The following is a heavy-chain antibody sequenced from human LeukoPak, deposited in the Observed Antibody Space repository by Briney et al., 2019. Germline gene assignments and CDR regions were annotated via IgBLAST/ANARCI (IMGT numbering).Heavy chain of an antibody. J-gene: IGHJ4*02. D-gene: IGHD1-26*01. Sequence: GESLRLSRAPSGSTFSSYPMTWVRQAPGQGLEWVSAISGNSVTIYYADSVKGRFTISRDNSKNTLYLQMYSLRAEDTAVYYCAKILSGTYSFDLWGQGTLVTVSS. CDR2: ISGNSVTI. CDR3: AKILSGTYSFDL. CDR1: GSTFSSYP. V-gene: IGHV3-23*01.